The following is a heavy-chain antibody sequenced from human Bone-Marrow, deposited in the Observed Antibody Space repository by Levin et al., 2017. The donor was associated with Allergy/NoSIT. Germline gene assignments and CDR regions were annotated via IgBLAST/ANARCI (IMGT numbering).Heavy chain of an antibody. CDR1: GGSFSGYY. V-gene: IGHV4-34*01. Sequence: SQTLSLTCAVYGGSFSGYYWSWIRQPPGKGLEWIGEINHSGSTNYNPSLKSRVTISVDTSKNQFSLKLSSVTAADTAVYYCARKHRLYSSGWFPFDYWGQGTLVTVSS. J-gene: IGHJ4*02. D-gene: IGHD6-19*01. CDR2: INHSGST. CDR3: ARKHRLYSSGWFPFDY.